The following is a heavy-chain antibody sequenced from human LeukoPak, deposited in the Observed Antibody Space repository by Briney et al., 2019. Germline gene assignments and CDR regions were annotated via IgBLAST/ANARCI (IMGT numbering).Heavy chain of an antibody. D-gene: IGHD2-2*01. CDR2: IIPIFGTA. V-gene: IGHV1-69*05. CDR3: ARGVTSTYYYMDV. CDR1: GGTFTSYA. J-gene: IGHJ6*03. Sequence: PVKVSCKASGGTFTSYAISWVRQAPGQGLEWMGGIIPIFGTANYAQKFQGRVTITTDESTSTAYMELSSLRSEDTAVYYCARGVTSTYYYMDVWGKGTTVTVSS.